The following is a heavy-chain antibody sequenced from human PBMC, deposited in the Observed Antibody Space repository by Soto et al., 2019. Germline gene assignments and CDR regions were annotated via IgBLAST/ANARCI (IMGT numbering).Heavy chain of an antibody. V-gene: IGHV1-2*02. J-gene: IGHJ6*02. CDR2: INPNSGNT. D-gene: IGHD2-15*01. CDR3: GRGPGYGGSPFSQCESGMAV. Sequence: SVKVSCKASGYIFTGYYIHWVRHAPGQGLEWMGWINPNSGNTNYVQKFQGRVTMTRDTSINSAYMELNGLRSDDTAVYYCGRGPGYGGSPFSQCESGMAVWGQGTTV. CDR1: GYIFTGYY.